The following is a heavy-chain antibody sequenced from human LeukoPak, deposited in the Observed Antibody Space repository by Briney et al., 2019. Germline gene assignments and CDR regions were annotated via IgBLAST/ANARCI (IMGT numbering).Heavy chain of an antibody. Sequence: SETLSLTCTVSGGSISSYYWNWIRQPAGKGLEWIGRIYAGGNTNYNPSLKSRVTMSVDTSKNQFSLKLSSVTAADTAVYYCARGSTGGYYYYYMDVWGKGTTVTVSS. V-gene: IGHV4-4*07. J-gene: IGHJ6*03. CDR2: IYAGGNT. D-gene: IGHD7-27*01. CDR3: ARGSTGGYYYYYMDV. CDR1: GGSISSYY.